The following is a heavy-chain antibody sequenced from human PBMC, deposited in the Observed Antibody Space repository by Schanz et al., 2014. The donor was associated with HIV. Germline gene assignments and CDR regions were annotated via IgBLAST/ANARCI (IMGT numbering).Heavy chain of an antibody. CDR3: AKTGWSQGNYYYYYGMDV. V-gene: IGHV3-33*06. CDR1: GFTFSNYG. D-gene: IGHD3-3*01. J-gene: IGHJ6*02. CDR2: IWYDGSNK. Sequence: QVQLVESGGGVVQPGRSLRLSCAASGFTFSNYGMHWVRQAPGKGLEWVAVIWYDGSNKYYADSVKGRFTISRDNSKNTLYLQMNSLRAEDTAVYYCAKTGWSQGNYYYYYGMDVWGQGTTVTVSS.